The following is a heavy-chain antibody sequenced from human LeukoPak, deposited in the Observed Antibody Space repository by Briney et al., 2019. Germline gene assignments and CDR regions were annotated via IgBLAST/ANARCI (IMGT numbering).Heavy chain of an antibody. CDR1: GFTFSSDA. CDR2: ISGSGGST. J-gene: IGHJ3*02. D-gene: IGHD3-10*01. CDR3: TKDGYGSGSYFPYALDI. V-gene: IGHV3-23*01. Sequence: GGSLRLSCAASGFTFSSDAMSWVRQAPGKGLEWVSAISGSGGSTYYADSVKGRFTISRDNSKNTLYLQMNSLRAEDTAVYYCTKDGYGSGSYFPYALDIWGQGTLVTVSS.